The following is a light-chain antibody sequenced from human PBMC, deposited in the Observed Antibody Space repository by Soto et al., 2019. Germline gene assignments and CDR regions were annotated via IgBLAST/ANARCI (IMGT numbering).Light chain of an antibody. CDR3: GAWDSSLSAVV. CDR2: DNN. Sequence: QSVLTQPPSVSAAPGQKVTISCSGSSSNVGSNSVSWYQHLPGTAPKLLIYDNNKRPSGIPDRVSGSKSGTSATLGITGLQTGDEADYYCGAWDSSLSAVVFGGGTKLTVL. J-gene: IGLJ2*01. V-gene: IGLV1-51*01. CDR1: SSNVGSNS.